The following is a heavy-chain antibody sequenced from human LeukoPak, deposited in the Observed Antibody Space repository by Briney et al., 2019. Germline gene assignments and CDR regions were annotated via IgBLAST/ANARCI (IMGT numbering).Heavy chain of an antibody. CDR1: GFTVSSNY. Sequence: GGSLRLSCAASGFTVSSNYMSWVRQAPGKGPEWVSVIYSGGSTYYADSVKGRFTISRDNSKNTLYLQMNSLRAEDTAVYYCARSGRYYYYGMDVWGQGTTVPVSS. V-gene: IGHV3-66*01. D-gene: IGHD3-3*01. CDR3: ARSGRYYYYGMDV. J-gene: IGHJ6*02. CDR2: IYSGGST.